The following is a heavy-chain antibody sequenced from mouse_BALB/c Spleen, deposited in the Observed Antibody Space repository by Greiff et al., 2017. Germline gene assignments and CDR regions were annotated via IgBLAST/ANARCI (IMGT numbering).Heavy chain of an antibody. CDR2: IRNKANGYTT. V-gene: IGHV7-3*02. Sequence: EVQGVESGGGLVQPGGSLRLSCATSGFTFTAYYMSWVRQHPGKELEWLGFIRNKANGYTTEYSASVKGRFTITRDNSQSILYLQMNTLRAEDSATYDCARDRYDGGHYFDYWGQGTTLTVSS. J-gene: IGHJ2*01. D-gene: IGHD2-14*01. CDR3: ARDRYDGGHYFDY. CDR1: GFTFTAYY.